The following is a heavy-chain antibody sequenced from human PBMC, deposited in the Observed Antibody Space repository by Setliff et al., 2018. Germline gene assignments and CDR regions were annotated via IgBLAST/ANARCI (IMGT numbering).Heavy chain of an antibody. V-gene: IGHV3-23*01. CDR3: ARGAPYNTGWYGFDP. Sequence: PGESLKISCVVSGFTFSSRWMAWVRQAPGKGLEWVSSITGSGGGTYYADSVRGRFTISRDDAKNTLFLQMNSLRVEDTAVYYCARGAPYNTGWYGFDPWGQGTLVTVSS. D-gene: IGHD6-19*01. J-gene: IGHJ5*02. CDR1: GFTFSSRW. CDR2: ITGSGGGT.